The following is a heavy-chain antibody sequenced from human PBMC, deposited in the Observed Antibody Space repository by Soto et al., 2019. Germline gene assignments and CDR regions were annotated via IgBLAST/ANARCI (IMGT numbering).Heavy chain of an antibody. Sequence: PGGSLRLSCAASGFTFSDYYMSWIRQAPGKGLEWVSYISSRSSTIFYADSVKGRFTISRDNVKNSLYLQMNSLRAEDTAVYYCARDQLYYNDISGRPLNAFDVWGQGTMVTVSS. CDR2: ISSRSSTI. D-gene: IGHD3-22*01. J-gene: IGHJ3*01. V-gene: IGHV3-11*04. CDR1: GFTFSDYY. CDR3: ARDQLYYNDISGRPLNAFDV.